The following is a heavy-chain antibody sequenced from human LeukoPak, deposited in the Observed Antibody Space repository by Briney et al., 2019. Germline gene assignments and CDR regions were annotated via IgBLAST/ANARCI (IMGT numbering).Heavy chain of an antibody. CDR1: VFTFSSYE. CDR3: ARAIKCGGDCYDAFDI. D-gene: IGHD2-21*02. J-gene: IGHJ3*02. CDR2: ISSSGSTI. V-gene: IGHV3-48*03. Sequence: GGSLRLSCAASVFTFSSYEMNWVRQAPGKGLEWVSYISSSGSTIYYADSVKGRFTISRDNAKNSLYLQMNSLRAEDTAVYYCARAIKCGGDCYDAFDIWGQGTMVTVSS.